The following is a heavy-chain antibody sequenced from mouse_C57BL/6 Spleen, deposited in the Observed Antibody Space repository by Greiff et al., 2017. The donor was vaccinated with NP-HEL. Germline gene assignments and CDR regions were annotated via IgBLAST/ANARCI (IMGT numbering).Heavy chain of an antibody. CDR1: GYTFTSYW. CDR2: INPSNGRT. CDR3: ARFPLLRNFDV. V-gene: IGHV1S81*02. Sequence: QDQLQQPGAELVKPGASVKLSCKASGYTFTSYWMHWVKQRPGQGLEWIGEINPSNGRTNYNEKFKSKATLTVDKSSSTAYMQLSSLTSEDSAVYYCARFPLLRNFDVWGAGTTVTVSS. D-gene: IGHD1-1*01. J-gene: IGHJ1*01.